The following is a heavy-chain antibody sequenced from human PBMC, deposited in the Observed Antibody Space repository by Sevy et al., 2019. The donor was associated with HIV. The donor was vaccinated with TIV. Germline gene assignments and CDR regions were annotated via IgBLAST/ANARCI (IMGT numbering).Heavy chain of an antibody. D-gene: IGHD2-21*02. Sequence: ASVKVSCKASGGTFSSYAISWVRQAPGQGLEWMGRIIPIFGTANYAQKFQGRVTITADESTSTAYMELSSLRSEDTALYYCARGIVVGTAIGSGAFDIWGQGTMVTVSS. CDR2: IIPIFGTA. CDR1: GGTFSSYA. CDR3: ARGIVVGTAIGSGAFDI. J-gene: IGHJ3*02. V-gene: IGHV1-69*13.